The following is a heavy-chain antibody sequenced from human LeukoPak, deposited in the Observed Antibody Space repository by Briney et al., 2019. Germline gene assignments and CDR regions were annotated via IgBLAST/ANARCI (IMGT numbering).Heavy chain of an antibody. Sequence: SETLSLTCTVSGGSISSSSYYWGWIRQPPGKGLEWIGSIYYSGSTYYNPSLKSRVTISVDTSKNQFPLKLSSVTAADTAVYYCARDGVAAEYYYMDVWGKGTTVTVSS. V-gene: IGHV4-39*06. D-gene: IGHD6-13*01. J-gene: IGHJ6*03. CDR2: IYYSGST. CDR1: GGSISSSSYY. CDR3: ARDGVAAEYYYMDV.